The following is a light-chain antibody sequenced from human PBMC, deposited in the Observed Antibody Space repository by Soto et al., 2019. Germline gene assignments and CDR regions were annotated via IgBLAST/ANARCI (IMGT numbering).Light chain of an antibody. V-gene: IGLV1-40*01. CDR3: QSYVSSLSAL. J-gene: IGLJ2*01. CDR1: SSNIGAGYD. CDR2: GNS. Sequence: QSVLTQPPSVSGAPGQRVTISCTGSSSNIGAGYDVHWYQQLPGTAPKLLIYGNSNRPSGVPDRFSGSKSGTSASLAITGLQAEDEAHYYCQSYVSSLSALFGGGTKLTVL.